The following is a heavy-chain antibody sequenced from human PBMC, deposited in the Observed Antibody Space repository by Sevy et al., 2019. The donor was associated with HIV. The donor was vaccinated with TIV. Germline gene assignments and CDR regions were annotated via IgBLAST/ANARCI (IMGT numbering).Heavy chain of an antibody. CDR2: ISSSSSYI. CDR3: ARVGRAAAGTLDV. V-gene: IGHV3-21*01. D-gene: IGHD6-13*01. CDR1: GFTFSSYS. J-gene: IGHJ6*02. Sequence: GGSLRLSCAASGFTFSSYSMNWVRQAPGKGLEWVSSISSSSSYIYYADSVKGRFTISRDNAKNSLYLQMNSLRAEDTAVYYCARVGRAAAGTLDVWGQGTTVTVSS.